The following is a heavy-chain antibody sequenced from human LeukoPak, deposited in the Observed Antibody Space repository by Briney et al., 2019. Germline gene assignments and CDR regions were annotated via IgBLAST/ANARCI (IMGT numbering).Heavy chain of an antibody. CDR2: INHSGST. CDR1: GGSFSGYY. V-gene: IGHV4-34*01. J-gene: IGHJ4*02. Sequence: PSETLSLTCAVYGGSFSGYYWSWIRQPPGKGLEWIGEINHSGSTNYNPSLKSRVTISVDTSKNQFSLKLSSVTAADTAVYYCARFEDYGDYEGVYWGQGTLVTVSS. D-gene: IGHD4-17*01. CDR3: ARFEDYGDYEGVY.